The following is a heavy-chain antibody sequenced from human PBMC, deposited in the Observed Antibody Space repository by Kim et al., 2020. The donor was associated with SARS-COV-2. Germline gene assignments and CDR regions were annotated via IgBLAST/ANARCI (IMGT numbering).Heavy chain of an antibody. J-gene: IGHJ4*02. V-gene: IGHV3-23*01. Sequence: GGSLRLSCAASGFTFSSYAMSWVRQAPGKGLEWVSAISGSGGSTYYADSVKGRFTISRDNSKNTLYLQMNSLRAEDTAVYYCAKRTLSGGSGSPLDYWGQGTLVTVSS. CDR2: ISGSGGST. D-gene: IGHD3-10*01. CDR3: AKRTLSGGSGSPLDY. CDR1: GFTFSSYA.